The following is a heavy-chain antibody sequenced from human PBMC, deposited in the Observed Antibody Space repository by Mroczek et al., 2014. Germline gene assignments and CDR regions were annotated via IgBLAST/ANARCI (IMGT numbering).Heavy chain of an antibody. CDR2: ISYDGSNK. CDR1: IHFSSMA. Sequence: ESGGGRGSQPRRSLRPLLCSLWIHFSSMACTGSGQAPGKGLEWVAVISYDGSNKYYADSVKGRFTISRDNSKNTLYLQMNSLRAEDTAVYYCAKDRYSSSWIPLMEYYFDYWGQGTLVTVSS. D-gene: IGHD6-13*01. V-gene: IGHV3-30*18. CDR3: AKDRYSSSWIPLMEYYFDY. J-gene: IGHJ4*02.